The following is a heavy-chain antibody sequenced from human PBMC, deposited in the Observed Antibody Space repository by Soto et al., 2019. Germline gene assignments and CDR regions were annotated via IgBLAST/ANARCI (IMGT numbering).Heavy chain of an antibody. Sequence: PSETLSLTCTVSGGSISGSSYYWGWIRQPPGKGLEWIGNIYYSGSTYYNPSLKSRVTISVDTSKNQFSLKLSSVTAADTAVYYCARYRGGSFYFDYWGQGTLVTVSS. V-gene: IGHV4-39*07. J-gene: IGHJ4*02. CDR2: IYYSGST. CDR3: ARYRGGSFYFDY. D-gene: IGHD1-26*01. CDR1: GGSISGSSYY.